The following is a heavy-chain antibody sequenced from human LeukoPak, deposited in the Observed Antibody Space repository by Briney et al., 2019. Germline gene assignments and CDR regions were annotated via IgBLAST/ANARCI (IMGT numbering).Heavy chain of an antibody. Sequence: GGSLRLSCAASGFTFSSYVMHWVRQAPGKGLEWVAIISYDGSNEYYADSVKGRFTISRDNSKNTLYLQMNSLRAADTAVYYCVKRWTGTTIGQQDYWGQGTLVTVSS. V-gene: IGHV3-30*04. CDR3: VKRWTGTTIGQQDY. D-gene: IGHD1-1*01. J-gene: IGHJ4*02. CDR1: GFTFSSYV. CDR2: ISYDGSNE.